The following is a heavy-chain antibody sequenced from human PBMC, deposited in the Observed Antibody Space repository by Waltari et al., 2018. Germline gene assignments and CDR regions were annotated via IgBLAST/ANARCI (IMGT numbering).Heavy chain of an antibody. J-gene: IGHJ4*02. Sequence: QVPLVQSGAEVKKPGASVTVSCKASGYTFTGYYMHWVRQAPGQGLEWMGRINPNSGGTNYAQKFQGRVTMTRDTSISTAYMELSRLRSDDTAVYYCAREILPSGATIGYWGQGTLVTVSS. CDR2: INPNSGGT. CDR1: GYTFTGYY. CDR3: AREILPSGATIGY. D-gene: IGHD1-26*01. V-gene: IGHV1-2*06.